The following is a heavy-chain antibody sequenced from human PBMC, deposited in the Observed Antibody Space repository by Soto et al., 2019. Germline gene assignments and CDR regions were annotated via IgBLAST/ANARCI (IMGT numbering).Heavy chain of an antibody. CDR2: ISSSGSTI. Sequence: QVPLVESGGGLVKPGGSLRLSCAASGFTYSDYYMSWIRQATGKGLEWVSYISSSGSTIYYADSVKGRFTISRDNAKNSLYLQMNSLRAEDKAVYYCARVHYYDSSGRVNWFDPWGQGTLVTVSS. D-gene: IGHD3-22*01. CDR3: ARVHYYDSSGRVNWFDP. CDR1: GFTYSDYY. J-gene: IGHJ5*02. V-gene: IGHV3-11*01.